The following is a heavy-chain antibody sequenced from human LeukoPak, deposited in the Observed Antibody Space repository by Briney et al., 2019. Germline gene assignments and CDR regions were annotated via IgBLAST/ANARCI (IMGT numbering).Heavy chain of an antibody. CDR3: ARVGTYYYDSSDQGAFDI. V-gene: IGHV1-18*01. J-gene: IGHJ3*02. CDR2: ISAYNGNT. Sequence: ASVEVSCKASGYTFTSYGISWVRQAPGQGLEWMGWISAYNGNTNYAQKLQGRVTMTTDTSTITAYMELRSLRSDDTAVYYCARVGTYYYDSSDQGAFDIWGQGTMVTVSS. CDR1: GYTFTSYG. D-gene: IGHD3-22*01.